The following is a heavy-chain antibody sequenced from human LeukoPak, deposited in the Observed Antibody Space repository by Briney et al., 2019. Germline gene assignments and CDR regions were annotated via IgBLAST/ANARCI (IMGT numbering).Heavy chain of an antibody. CDR3: ARDREITIFGVVGYYYYYYMDV. Sequence: GGSLRLSCAASGFTFSNYWMHWVRQVPGKGLVWVSRINDDGSATFYADSVKGRFTISRDNAKNSLYLQMNSLRAEDTAVYYCARDREITIFGVVGYYYYYYMDVWGKGTTVTVSS. CDR2: INDDGSAT. V-gene: IGHV3-74*01. D-gene: IGHD3-3*01. J-gene: IGHJ6*03. CDR1: GFTFSNYW.